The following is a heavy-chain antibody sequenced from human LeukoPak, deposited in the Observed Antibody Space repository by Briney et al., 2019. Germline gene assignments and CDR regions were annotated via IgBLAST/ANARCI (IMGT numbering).Heavy chain of an antibody. D-gene: IGHD5-18*01. Sequence: SETLSLTCTVSGGSISSSSYYWGWIRQPPGKGLEWIGSIYYSGSTYYNPSLKSRVTISVDTSKNQFSLKLSSVTAADTAVYYCAGWIQLWFFDYWGQGTLVTVSS. CDR2: IYYSGST. CDR1: GGSISSSSYY. V-gene: IGHV4-39*01. J-gene: IGHJ4*02. CDR3: AGWIQLWFFDY.